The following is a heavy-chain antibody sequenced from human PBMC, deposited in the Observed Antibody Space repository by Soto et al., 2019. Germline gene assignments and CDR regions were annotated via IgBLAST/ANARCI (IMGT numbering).Heavy chain of an antibody. J-gene: IGHJ6*02. CDR2: IYYSGST. D-gene: IGHD1-26*01. CDR1: GGSISSYY. Sequence: SETLSLTCTVSGGSISSYYWSWIRQPPGKGLEWIGYIYYSGSTNYNPSLKSRVTISVDTSKNQFSLKLSSVTAADTAVYYCARVGGGSYSTTYYYYGMDVWGQGTTVTVSS. V-gene: IGHV4-59*01. CDR3: ARVGGGSYSTTYYYYGMDV.